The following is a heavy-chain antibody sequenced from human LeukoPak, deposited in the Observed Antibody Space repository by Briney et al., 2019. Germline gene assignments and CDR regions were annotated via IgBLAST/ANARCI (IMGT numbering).Heavy chain of an antibody. Sequence: PSETLSLTCTVSGGSISGYYWSWIRQPPGKGLEWIGYIYHSGSTYYNPSLKSRVTISVDRSKNQFSLKLSSVTAADTAVYYCAREDMYYYGSGSYYQPYGYFDLWGRGTLVTVSS. CDR1: GGSISGYY. CDR2: IYHSGST. J-gene: IGHJ2*01. CDR3: AREDMYYYGSGSYYQPYGYFDL. D-gene: IGHD3-10*01. V-gene: IGHV4-30-2*01.